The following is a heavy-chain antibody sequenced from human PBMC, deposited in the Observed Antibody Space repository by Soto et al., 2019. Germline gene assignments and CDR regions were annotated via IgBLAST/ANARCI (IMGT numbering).Heavy chain of an antibody. D-gene: IGHD6-13*01. CDR3: ARDVAAAGIGRLDP. CDR2: INAGNGNT. J-gene: IGHJ5*02. V-gene: IGHV1-3*05. CDR1: GYTFTSYA. Sequence: QVQLVQSGADEKKPGASVKVSCKASGYTFTSYAMHWVRQAPGQRLEWMGWINAGNGNTKYSQKFQGRVTITRDTSASTAYMELSSLRSEDTAVYYCARDVAAAGIGRLDPWGQGTLVTVSS.